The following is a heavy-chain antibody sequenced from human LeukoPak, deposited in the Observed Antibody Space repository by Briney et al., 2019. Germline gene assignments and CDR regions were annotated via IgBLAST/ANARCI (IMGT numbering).Heavy chain of an antibody. CDR3: ARGGYDFVYYYYGMDV. D-gene: IGHD3-3*01. CDR1: GYTFTGYY. CDR2: INPNSGGT. Sequence: ASVKVSCKASGYTFTGYYMHWERQAPGQGLEWMGRINPNSGGTNYAQKFQGRVTMTRDTSISTAYMELSRLRSDDTAVYYCARGGYDFVYYYYGMDVWGQGTTVTVSS. J-gene: IGHJ6*02. V-gene: IGHV1-2*06.